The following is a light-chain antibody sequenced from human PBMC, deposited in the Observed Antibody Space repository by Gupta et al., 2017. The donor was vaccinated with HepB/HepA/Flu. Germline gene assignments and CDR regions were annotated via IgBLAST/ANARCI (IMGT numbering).Light chain of an antibody. V-gene: IGLV1-40*01. CDR2: DDN. J-gene: IGLJ3*02. Sequence: QPVLAQPTAVAGAPGQRVIISCTGSSSNIGAPYDVHWYQQLPGLVPKLLVYDDNKRPSGVPDRFSGSKSGTSASLAITGLQAEDEADYYCQSYDKSLRGWVFGGGTKLTVL. CDR1: SSNIGAPYD. CDR3: QSYDKSLRGWV.